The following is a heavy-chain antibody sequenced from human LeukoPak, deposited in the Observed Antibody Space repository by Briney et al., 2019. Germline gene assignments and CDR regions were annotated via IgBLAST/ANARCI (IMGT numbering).Heavy chain of an antibody. D-gene: IGHD2-2*01. CDR2: IYTSGST. V-gene: IGHV4-4*07. CDR3: ARGCTSCYSPLDAFDI. J-gene: IGHJ3*02. CDR1: GGSTSSYY. Sequence: SETLSLTCTVSGGSTSSYYWSWIRQPAGKGLEWIGRIYTSGSTNYNPSLKSRVTMSVDTSKNQFSLKLSSVTAADTAVYYCARGCTSCYSPLDAFDIWGQGTMVTVSS.